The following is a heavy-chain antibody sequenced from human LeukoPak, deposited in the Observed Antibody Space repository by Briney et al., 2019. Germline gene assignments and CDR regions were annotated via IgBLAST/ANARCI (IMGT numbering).Heavy chain of an antibody. V-gene: IGHV3-33*01. CDR3: ARDQVDVWSLASCGGDCYPDAFDI. Sequence: GWSLRLSCAASGFTFSSYGMHWVRQAPGKGLERVAVIWYDGSNKYYADSVKARFTISRDNSKNTLYLQMNSLRAEDTAVYYCARDQVDVWSLASCGGDCYPDAFDIWGQGTMVTVSS. D-gene: IGHD2-21*02. CDR1: GFTFSSYG. J-gene: IGHJ3*02. CDR2: IWYDGSNK.